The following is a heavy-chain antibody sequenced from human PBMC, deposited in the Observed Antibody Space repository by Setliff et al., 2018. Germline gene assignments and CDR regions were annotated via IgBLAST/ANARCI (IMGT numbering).Heavy chain of an antibody. V-gene: IGHV3-23*01. CDR3: AKHVLSSGWPNDAFDF. CDR1: GLTFSSYA. J-gene: IGHJ3*01. D-gene: IGHD6-25*01. Sequence: PGGSLRLSCAASGLTFSSYAMSWVRQAPGKGLEWVSGLNDVGHNTYYADSVKGRFTISRDNSKNTLYLQMNSLRAEDAAVYYCAKHVLSSGWPNDAFDFWGQGTMVTVSS. CDR2: LNDVGHNT.